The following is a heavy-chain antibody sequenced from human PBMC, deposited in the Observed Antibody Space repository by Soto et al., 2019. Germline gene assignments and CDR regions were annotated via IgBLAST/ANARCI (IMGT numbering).Heavy chain of an antibody. CDR3: ARDPRITIIGTNWFDP. CDR2: IIPIFGTA. CDR1: GGTFSSYA. J-gene: IGHJ5*02. D-gene: IGHD3-22*01. V-gene: IGHV1-69*13. Sequence: SVKVSCKASGGTFSSYAISWVRQAPGQGLEWMGGIIPIFGTANYAQKFQGRVTITADESTSTAYMELSSLRSEDTAVYYCARDPRITIIGTNWFDPWGQGTLVTVSS.